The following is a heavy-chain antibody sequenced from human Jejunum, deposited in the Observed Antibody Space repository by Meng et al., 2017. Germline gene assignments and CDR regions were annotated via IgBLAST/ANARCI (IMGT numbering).Heavy chain of an antibody. CDR1: GYSMRDGYY. CDR2: MYHSGST. J-gene: IGHJ6*02. Sequence: SETLSLTCNVSGYSMRDGYYWGWVRQPPGKGLEWIGSMYHSGSTYYKSSLKSRVSIAVDTSKNQLSLKLTSVTAADTAVYYCARGGATTFGYGMDVWGQGTTVTVSS. CDR3: ARGGATTFGYGMDV. V-gene: IGHV4-38-2*02. D-gene: IGHD1-26*01.